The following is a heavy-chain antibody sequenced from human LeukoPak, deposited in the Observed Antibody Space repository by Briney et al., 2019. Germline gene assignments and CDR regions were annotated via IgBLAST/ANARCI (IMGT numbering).Heavy chain of an antibody. D-gene: IGHD1-26*01. Sequence: SETLSLTCTVSGYSISSGYYWGWIRQPPGKGLEWIGEINHSGSTNYNPSLKSRVTISVDTSKNQFSLKLSSVTAADTAVYYCARQKRGSYPFDYWGQGTLVTVSS. CDR2: INHSGST. CDR1: GYSISSGYY. V-gene: IGHV4-38-2*02. CDR3: ARQKRGSYPFDY. J-gene: IGHJ4*02.